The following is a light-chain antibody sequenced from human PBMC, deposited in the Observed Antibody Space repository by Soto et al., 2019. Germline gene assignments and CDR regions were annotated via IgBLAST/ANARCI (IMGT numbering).Light chain of an antibody. Sequence: QSALTQPASVSGSPGQSITISCTGTSSDIGGYKYVSWYQQHPGKAPKLIIFDVSHRPSGVSNRFSGSKSANTASLTISGLQAEDEAGYYCCSYTRSSTYVFGSGTKVTVL. CDR1: SSDIGGYKY. CDR3: CSYTRSSTYV. CDR2: DVS. V-gene: IGLV2-14*03. J-gene: IGLJ1*01.